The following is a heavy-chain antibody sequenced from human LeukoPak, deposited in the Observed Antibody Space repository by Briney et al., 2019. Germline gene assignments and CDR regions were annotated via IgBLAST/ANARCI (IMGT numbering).Heavy chain of an antibody. CDR1: GFTFDDYA. D-gene: IGHD6-19*01. J-gene: IGHJ4*02. V-gene: IGHV3-43D*03. Sequence: PGGSLRLSCAASGFTFDDYAMHWVRQAPGKGPEWVSLITWDGGSTYYADSVKGRFTISRDNSKNSLYLQMNSLRAEDTALYYCASAVAGAFDYWGQGTLVTVSS. CDR3: ASAVAGAFDY. CDR2: ITWDGGST.